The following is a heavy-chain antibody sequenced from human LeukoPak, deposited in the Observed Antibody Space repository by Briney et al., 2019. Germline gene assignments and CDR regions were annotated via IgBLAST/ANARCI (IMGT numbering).Heavy chain of an antibody. Sequence: PGGSLRLSCAASGFTFSQYWMSWVRQAPGKGLEWVANIKHDGSEKQDGSEKNYVDSVKGRFTISRDNAKNSLYLQMNSLSAEDTAVYYCASGRSRWLQFTAFDMWGQGTKVTVSS. V-gene: IGHV3-7*01. CDR2: IKHDGSEKQDGSEK. J-gene: IGHJ3*02. D-gene: IGHD5-24*01. CDR1: GFTFSQYW. CDR3: ASGRSRWLQFTAFDM.